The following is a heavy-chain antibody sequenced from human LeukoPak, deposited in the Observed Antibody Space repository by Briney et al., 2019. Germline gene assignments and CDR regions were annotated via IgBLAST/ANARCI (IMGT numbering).Heavy chain of an antibody. Sequence: SETLSLTCAVSGVSIASYSCHWIRQSPGKGLEDVAAIDSYGTTYYNPSLRSRLNIAVDPSKNQCSLRLNSVTAADTAVYHCARSRGWWALDYWGPGTLVAVSS. CDR1: GVSIASYS. V-gene: IGHV4-39*07. D-gene: IGHD2-8*02. J-gene: IGHJ4*02. CDR3: ARSRGWWALDY. CDR2: IDSYGTT.